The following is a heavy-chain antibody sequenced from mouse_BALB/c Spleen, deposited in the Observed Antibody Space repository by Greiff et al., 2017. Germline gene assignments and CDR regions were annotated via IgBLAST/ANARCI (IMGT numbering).Heavy chain of an antibody. V-gene: IGHV3-2*02. CDR1: GYSITSDYA. CDR3: ARDYGNTGGFDY. J-gene: IGHJ2*01. D-gene: IGHD2-1*01. Sequence: DVQLQESGPGLVKPSQSLSLTCTVTGYSITSDYAWHWLRQFPGNQLEWMGYISYSGSTSYNPSLKSRISITRDTSKNQFFLQLNSVPTEDTATYYGARDYGNTGGFDYWGQGTTLTVSS. CDR2: ISYSGST.